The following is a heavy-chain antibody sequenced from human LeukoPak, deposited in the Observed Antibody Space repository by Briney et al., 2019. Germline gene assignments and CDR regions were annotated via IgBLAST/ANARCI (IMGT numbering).Heavy chain of an antibody. CDR2: INPNSGGT. V-gene: IGHV1-2*02. J-gene: IGHJ6*03. Sequence: ASVKVSCKPSGYTFTGYYMHWVRQAPGQGLEGMGWINPNSGGTNYAQKVQGRVTMTRDTSISTAYMELSRLRSDDTAVYYCARAVVTPSPYYYSYMDVWGKGTTVTISS. CDR1: GYTFTGYY. CDR3: ARAVVTPSPYYYSYMDV. D-gene: IGHD3-22*01.